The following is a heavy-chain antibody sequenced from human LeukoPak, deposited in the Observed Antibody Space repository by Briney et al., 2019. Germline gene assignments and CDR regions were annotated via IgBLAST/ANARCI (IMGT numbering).Heavy chain of an antibody. Sequence: SETLSLTCTVSGSSISNYYWTWIRQPAGKGLEWIGRIYTSGGTNYNPSLKTRVTMSVDTSKNQVSLKLSSVTAADTAMYYCARAPEYSSGWYLFDYWGQGILVTVSA. CDR1: GSSISNYY. CDR2: IYTSGGT. D-gene: IGHD6-19*01. J-gene: IGHJ4*02. CDR3: ARAPEYSSGWYLFDY. V-gene: IGHV4-4*07.